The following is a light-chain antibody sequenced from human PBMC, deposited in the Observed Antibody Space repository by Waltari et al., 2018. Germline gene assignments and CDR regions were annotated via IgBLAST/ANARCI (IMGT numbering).Light chain of an antibody. CDR2: KAS. Sequence: DIQMTQSPSTLSASLGDRVTITCRASQSISNWLAWYQQKPGKAPKLLIYKASNLESGVPSRFSGSGSGTEFTLTITNLQPEDFSTYHCQQYNSDFYTFGQGTKLEIK. CDR3: QQYNSDFYT. J-gene: IGKJ2*01. V-gene: IGKV1-5*03. CDR1: QSISNW.